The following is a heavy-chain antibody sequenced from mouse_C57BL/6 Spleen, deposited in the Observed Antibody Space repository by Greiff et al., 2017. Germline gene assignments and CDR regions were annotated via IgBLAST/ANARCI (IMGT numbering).Heavy chain of an antibody. Sequence: EVQLQQSGPELVKPGASVKISCKASGYTFTDYYMNWVKQSHGKSLEWIGDINPNNGGTSYNQKFKGKATLTVDKSSSTAYMELRSLTSEDSAVYYCAIRRATAPGYWGQGTTLTVSS. CDR2: INPNNGGT. D-gene: IGHD1-2*01. J-gene: IGHJ2*01. CDR1: GYTFTDYY. V-gene: IGHV1-26*01. CDR3: AIRRATAPGY.